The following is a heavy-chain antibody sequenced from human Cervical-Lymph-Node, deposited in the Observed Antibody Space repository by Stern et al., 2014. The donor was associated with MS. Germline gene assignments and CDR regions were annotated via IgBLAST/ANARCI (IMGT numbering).Heavy chain of an antibody. V-gene: IGHV3-74*03. CDR3: ARASAPYGMDV. CDR1: GFAFSRYW. J-gene: IGHJ6*02. D-gene: IGHD2-2*01. Sequence: VQLQESGGGLVQPGGSLRLSCAASGFAFSRYWMHWVRQAPGKGLVWVSRINGDGTSTTYADSVKGRMTISKDNAKNMLYLQMDSLSAEDTAVYFCARASAPYGMDVWGPGTTVTVSS. CDR2: INGDGTST.